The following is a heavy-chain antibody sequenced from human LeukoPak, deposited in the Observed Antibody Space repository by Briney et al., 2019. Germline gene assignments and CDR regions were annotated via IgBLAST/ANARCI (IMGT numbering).Heavy chain of an antibody. CDR1: GGTFSSYA. CDR3: ATPGHYYDSSGYL. J-gene: IGHJ4*02. V-gene: IGHV1-69*05. Sequence: SVKVSCKASGGTFSSYAISWVRQAPGQRLEWMGGIIPIFGTANYAQKFQGRVTITTDESTSTAYMELSSLRSEDTAVYYCATPGHYYDSSGYLWGQGTLVTVSS. CDR2: IIPIFGTA. D-gene: IGHD3-22*01.